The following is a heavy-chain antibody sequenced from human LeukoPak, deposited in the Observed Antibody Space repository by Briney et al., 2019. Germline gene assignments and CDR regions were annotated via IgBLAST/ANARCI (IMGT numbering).Heavy chain of an antibody. CDR3: ARSITIFGVVSSDPGYFDY. CDR2: IYPGDSAT. CDR1: GYSFTSYW. J-gene: IGHJ4*02. Sequence: GESLKISCKGSGYSFTSYWIGWVRQMPGKGLEWMGIIYPGDSATRYSPSFQGQVTISADKSTSTAYLQWSSLKASDTAMYYCARSITIFGVVSSDPGYFDYWGQGTLVTVSS. V-gene: IGHV5-51*01. D-gene: IGHD3-3*01.